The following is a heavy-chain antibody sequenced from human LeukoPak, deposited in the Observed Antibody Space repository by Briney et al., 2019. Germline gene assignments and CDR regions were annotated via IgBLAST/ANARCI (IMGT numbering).Heavy chain of an antibody. D-gene: IGHD3-16*01. CDR2: ISGSGGTP. Sequence: PGGSLRLSCAASGFTFSTYAMNWVRQAPAKGLDWVSTISGSGGTPHYADSVKGRFTNSRDNSKNTLHLQMNSLRAEDTGVYYCAKGGDLITYFDYWGQGTLVTVSS. J-gene: IGHJ4*02. V-gene: IGHV3-23*01. CDR1: GFTFSTYA. CDR3: AKGGDLITYFDY.